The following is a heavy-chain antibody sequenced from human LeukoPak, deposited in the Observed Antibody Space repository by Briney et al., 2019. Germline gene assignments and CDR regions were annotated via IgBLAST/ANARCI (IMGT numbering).Heavy chain of an antibody. Sequence: PGGSLRLSCVASGFSFTNYGRSWVRQAPPRRPEWLSCMIGGGGTSYADSVKGQFPLPRAISRDTVYLQRNNLGVEDPATYYGARANWISPGDAVCWGPGTQVTVSS. CDR2: MIGGGGT. D-gene: IGHD2-2*03. CDR3: ARANWISPGDAVC. V-gene: IGHV3-23*01. CDR1: GFSFTNYG. J-gene: IGHJ4*02.